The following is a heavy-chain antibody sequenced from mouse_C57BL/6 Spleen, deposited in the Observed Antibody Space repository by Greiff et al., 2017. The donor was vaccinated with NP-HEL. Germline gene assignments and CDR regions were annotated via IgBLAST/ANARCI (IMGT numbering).Heavy chain of an antibody. V-gene: IGHV1-82*01. Sequence: QVQLQQSGPELVKPGASVKISCKASGYAFSSSWMNWVKQRPGKGLEWIGRIYPGDGDTNYNGKFKGKATLTADKSSSTAYMQLSSLTSEDSAVYVCARSPFITTGVATPFAYWGQGTLVTVSA. J-gene: IGHJ3*01. CDR3: ARSPFITTGVATPFAY. D-gene: IGHD1-1*01. CDR2: IYPGDGDT. CDR1: GYAFSSSW.